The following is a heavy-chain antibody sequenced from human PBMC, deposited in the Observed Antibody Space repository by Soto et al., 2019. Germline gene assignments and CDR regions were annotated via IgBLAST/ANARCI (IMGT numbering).Heavy chain of an antibody. CDR2: INHSGST. V-gene: IGHV4-34*01. D-gene: IGHD3-16*02. Sequence: QVQLQQWGAGLLKPSETLSLTCAVHGGSFSGYYWNWIRQPPGKGLEWIGEINHSGSTNYNPSLKSRVSISVDTSKNQFSLRLSSVTAADTAVYYCARGGGLSADPVWGSYRYRWFDPWGQGTLVTVSS. CDR1: GGSFSGYY. J-gene: IGHJ5*02. CDR3: ARGGGLSADPVWGSYRYRWFDP.